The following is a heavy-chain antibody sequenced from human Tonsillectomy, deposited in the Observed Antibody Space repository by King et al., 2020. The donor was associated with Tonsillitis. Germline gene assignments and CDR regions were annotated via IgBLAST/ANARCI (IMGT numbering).Heavy chain of an antibody. CDR3: ARGLYDYIWGSYRHDAFDI. V-gene: IGHV4-34*01. J-gene: IGHJ3*02. Sequence: VQLQQWGAGLLKPSETLSLTCAVYGGSFSDYSWSWIRQPPGKGLEWIGEMNHSGSTNYNPSLKSRATISVDTSKNQFSVKLSSVTAADTAEYYCARGLYDYIWGSYRHDAFDIWGQGTMITVSS. CDR1: GGSFSDYS. D-gene: IGHD3-16*02. CDR2: MNHSGST.